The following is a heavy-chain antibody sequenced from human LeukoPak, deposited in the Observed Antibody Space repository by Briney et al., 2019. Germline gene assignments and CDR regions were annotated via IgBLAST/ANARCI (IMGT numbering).Heavy chain of an antibody. CDR2: ITYDGSKK. J-gene: IGHJ4*02. Sequence: GGSLSLSCAASGFTFSSFGMRWARQAPGKGLEWVAVITYDGSKKYYADSVKGRFTISRDNSKNTLYLQMDSLRTEDTAVYYCARGLDYDILTFWGQGTLVTVSS. D-gene: IGHD3-9*01. CDR3: ARGLDYDILTF. CDR1: GFTFSSFG. V-gene: IGHV3-30-3*01.